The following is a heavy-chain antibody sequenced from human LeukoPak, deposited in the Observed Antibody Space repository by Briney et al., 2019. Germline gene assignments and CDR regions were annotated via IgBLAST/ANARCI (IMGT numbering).Heavy chain of an antibody. D-gene: IGHD3-10*01. CDR3: ARITMVRGLSFYYHYYIDV. J-gene: IGHJ6*03. CDR1: DGSISSGSYY. V-gene: IGHV4-61*02. Sequence: SETLSLTCTVSDGSISSGSYYWSWIRQPAEKGLEWIGSMYSSGSTNYNPSLKSRVTISGDTSKNQFSLKLNSVTAADTAVYYCARITMVRGLSFYYHYYIDVWGKGTTVTISS. CDR2: MYSSGST.